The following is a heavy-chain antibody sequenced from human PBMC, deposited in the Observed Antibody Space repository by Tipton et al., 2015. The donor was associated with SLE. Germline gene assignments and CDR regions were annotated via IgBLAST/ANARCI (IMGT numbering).Heavy chain of an antibody. CDR1: GGSISSYY. J-gene: IGHJ4*02. CDR3: ARGESPGGTFDY. V-gene: IGHV4-59*08. D-gene: IGHD1-26*01. CDR2: IYYSGST. Sequence: TLSLTCTVSGGSISSYYWSWIRQPPGKGLEWIGYIYYSGSTNYNPSLKSRVTISVDTSKKKFSLKVSSVTAADTAIYYCARGESPGGTFDYWGQGTLVTVSS.